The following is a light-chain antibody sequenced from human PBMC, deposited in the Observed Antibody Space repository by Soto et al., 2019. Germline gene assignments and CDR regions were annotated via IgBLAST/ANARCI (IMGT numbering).Light chain of an antibody. Sequence: EVVMTQSPATVSVSPGERATLSCRASQSVSSNLAWYQQKPGQAPRLLIYGASTRATGIPARFSGSGSGTDFTLTISSLEPEDFAVYYCQQRSNWPPLTFGQGTRLEI. CDR2: GAS. V-gene: IGKV3-15*01. CDR3: QQRSNWPPLT. CDR1: QSVSSN. J-gene: IGKJ5*01.